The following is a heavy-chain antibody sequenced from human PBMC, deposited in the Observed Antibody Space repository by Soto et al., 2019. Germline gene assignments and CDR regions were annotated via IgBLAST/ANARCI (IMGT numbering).Heavy chain of an antibody. D-gene: IGHD6-13*01. Sequence: PGGSLRLSCAASGFTVSSNYMSWVRQAPGKGLEWVSVIYSGGGTYYADSAKGRFTISRDNAKNTRYLQMNSLRAEDTAVYYCARGYSSSWYGNYYYGMDVWGQGTTVTVSS. V-gene: IGHV3-53*01. CDR2: IYSGGGT. CDR1: GFTVSSNY. J-gene: IGHJ6*02. CDR3: ARGYSSSWYGNYYYGMDV.